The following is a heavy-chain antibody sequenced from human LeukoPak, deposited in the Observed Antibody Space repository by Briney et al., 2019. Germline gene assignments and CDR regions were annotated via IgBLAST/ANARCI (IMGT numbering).Heavy chain of an antibody. V-gene: IGHV4-39*01. D-gene: IGHD3-10*01. CDR1: GDSISNSAYY. J-gene: IGHJ4*02. CDR2: IHYSGRT. Sequence: PSETLSLTCTVSGDSISNSAYYWGWIRQPPGKGLDWIGSIHYSGRTCYNPSLNSRVTISVDTSKNQFSLKLTSVTATDTAVYFCARHPSYYYGSGSPDYWGRGTLVTVSS. CDR3: ARHPSYYYGSGSPDY.